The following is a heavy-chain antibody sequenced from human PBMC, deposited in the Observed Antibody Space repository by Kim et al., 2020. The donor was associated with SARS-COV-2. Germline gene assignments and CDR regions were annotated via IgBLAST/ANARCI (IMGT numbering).Heavy chain of an antibody. CDR3: ARGDGYNYRFRTAEVGYFDY. D-gene: IGHD5-12*01. Sequence: SVKVSCKASGGTFSSYAISWVRQAPGQGLEWMGGIIPIFGTANYAQKFQGRVTITADESTSTAYMELSSLRSEDTAVYYCARGDGYNYRFRTAEVGYFDYWGQGTLVTVSS. CDR1: GGTFSSYA. V-gene: IGHV1-69*13. J-gene: IGHJ4*02. CDR2: IIPIFGTA.